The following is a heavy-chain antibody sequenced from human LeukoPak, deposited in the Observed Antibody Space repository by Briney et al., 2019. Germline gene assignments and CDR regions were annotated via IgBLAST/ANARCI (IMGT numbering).Heavy chain of an antibody. CDR1: GFTFSDYT. CDR3: AKDHLTNVMDV. Sequence: PGGSLRLSCPASGFTFSDYTMNWVRQAPGKGLEWVSAISGSGGSTDYADSVKGRFTISRDNSKNTLYLQMNSLRAEDTAVYYCAKDHLTNVMDVWGQGTTVTVSS. CDR2: ISGSGGST. J-gene: IGHJ6*02. V-gene: IGHV3-23*01. D-gene: IGHD3-9*01.